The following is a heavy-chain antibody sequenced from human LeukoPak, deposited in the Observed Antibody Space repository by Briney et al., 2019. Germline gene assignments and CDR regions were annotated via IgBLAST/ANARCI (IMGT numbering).Heavy chain of an antibody. V-gene: IGHV1-69*13. Sequence: GASVKVSCKASGGTFSSYAISWVRQAPGQGLEWMGGIIPIFGTANYAQKLQGRVTITADESTSTAYLALSSLRSEDTAVYYCATGSYRYIPMIVVDTQEGLDYWGQGTLVTVSS. CDR3: ATGSYRYIPMIVVDTQEGLDY. J-gene: IGHJ4*02. CDR1: GGTFSSYA. D-gene: IGHD3-22*01. CDR2: IIPIFGTA.